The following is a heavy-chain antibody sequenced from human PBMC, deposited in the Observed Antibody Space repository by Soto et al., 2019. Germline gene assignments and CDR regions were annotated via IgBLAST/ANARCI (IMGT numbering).Heavy chain of an antibody. D-gene: IGHD3-9*01. V-gene: IGHV2-5*05. CDR2: IYWDGSK. CDR1: GFSLTSSGVG. Sequence: QITLRESGPTLVKPTQTLTVTCNFSGFSLTSSGVGMGWIRQPPGKALQWLALIYWDGSKEYAPPLKTRLTVTQDTSQNQVVLTLNNVYPADTATYWCALQRNDPSTGFYDGFDVWGQGTMVTVST. CDR3: ALQRNDPSTGFYDGFDV. J-gene: IGHJ3*01.